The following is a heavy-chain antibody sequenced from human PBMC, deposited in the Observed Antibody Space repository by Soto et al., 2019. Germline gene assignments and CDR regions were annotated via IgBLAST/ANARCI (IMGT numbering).Heavy chain of an antibody. Sequence: SDTLSLTCDVYGGSFSGYYWSWIRQPPGKGLEWIGEINHSGSTHYNPSLKSRVTISVDPSKTPFSLKLSSVTAADTAVYYCARGGGRRYCSGACCPPDEDYWGQGTLVTVSS. J-gene: IGHJ4*03. CDR1: GGSFSGYY. CDR2: INHSGST. CDR3: ARGGGRRYCSGACCPPDEDY. V-gene: IGHV4-34*01. D-gene: IGHD2-15*01.